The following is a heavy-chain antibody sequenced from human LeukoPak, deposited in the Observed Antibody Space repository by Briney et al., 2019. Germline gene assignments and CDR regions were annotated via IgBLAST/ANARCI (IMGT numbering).Heavy chain of an antibody. J-gene: IGHJ4*02. D-gene: IGHD3-22*01. CDR3: SRGLDSRKLGY. CDR2: IHPSGML. V-gene: IGHV4-31*03. CDR1: GASFNSDDQY. Sequence: MTSQTLSLTCTVSGASFNSDDQYWNWIRQSPGKGLEWIGSIHPSGMLYNNPSPESRVTMSRDTSKNQFSLNLNSVTAADTAVYFCSRGLDSRKLGYWGQGTLVTVSS.